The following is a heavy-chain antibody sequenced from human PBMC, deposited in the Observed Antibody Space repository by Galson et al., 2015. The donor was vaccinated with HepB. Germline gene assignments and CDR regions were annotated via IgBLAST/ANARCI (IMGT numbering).Heavy chain of an antibody. CDR1: GFTVSSNY. CDR3: ARAYSSGWADWYFDL. CDR2: IYSGGST. J-gene: IGHJ2*01. D-gene: IGHD6-19*01. V-gene: IGHV3-66*01. Sequence: SLRLSCAASGFTVSSNYMSWVRQAPGKGLEWVSVIYSGGSTYYADSVKGRFTISRDNSKNTLYLQMNSLRAEDTAVYYCARAYSSGWADWYFDLWGRGTLVTVSS.